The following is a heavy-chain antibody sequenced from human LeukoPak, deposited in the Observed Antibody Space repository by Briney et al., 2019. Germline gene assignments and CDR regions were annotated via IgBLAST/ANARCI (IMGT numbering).Heavy chain of an antibody. D-gene: IGHD3-22*01. J-gene: IGHJ3*02. CDR1: GFTFSSYG. Sequence: PGGSLRLSCAASGFTFSSYGMHWVRQAPGKGLEWVAVISYDGSNKYYADSVKGRFTISRDNSKNTLYLQMNSLRAEDTAVYYCAKDLSGYYFRDAFDIWGQGTMVTVSS. V-gene: IGHV3-30*18. CDR2: ISYDGSNK. CDR3: AKDLSGYYFRDAFDI.